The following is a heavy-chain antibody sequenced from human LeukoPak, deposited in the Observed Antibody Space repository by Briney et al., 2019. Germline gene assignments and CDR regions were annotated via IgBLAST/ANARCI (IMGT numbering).Heavy chain of an antibody. J-gene: IGHJ4*02. Sequence: PGGSLRLSCAASGFTVSSNYMSWVRQTPGRGLEWVSVIYSGGSTYYADSVKGRFTISRDNSKSTLYLQMNSLRAEDTAIYYCAKELAAGVSPSFDYWGQGTLVTVSS. CDR1: GFTVSSNY. CDR2: IYSGGST. V-gene: IGHV3-53*01. CDR3: AKELAAGVSPSFDY. D-gene: IGHD6-13*01.